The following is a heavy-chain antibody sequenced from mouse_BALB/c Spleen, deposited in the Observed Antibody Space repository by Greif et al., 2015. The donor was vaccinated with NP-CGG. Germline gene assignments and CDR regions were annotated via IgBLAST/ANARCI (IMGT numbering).Heavy chain of an antibody. CDR2: IRNKANGYTT. Sequence: EVQLVESGGGLVQPGGSLRLSCATSGFTFTDYYMSWVRQPPGKALEWLGFIRNKANGYTTEYSASVKGRFTISRDNSQSILYLQMNTLRAEDSATYYCARDIWGYDGPYAMDYWGQGTSVTVSS. V-gene: IGHV7-3*02. J-gene: IGHJ4*01. D-gene: IGHD2-2*01. CDR1: GFTFTDYY. CDR3: ARDIWGYDGPYAMDY.